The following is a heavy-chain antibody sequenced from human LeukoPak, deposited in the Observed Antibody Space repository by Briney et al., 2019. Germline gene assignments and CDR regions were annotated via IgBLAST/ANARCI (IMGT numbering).Heavy chain of an antibody. V-gene: IGHV1-69*13. CDR2: IIPIFGRA. D-gene: IGHD3-16*02. CDR1: GGTFSIYA. Sequence: SVTVSFKASGGTFSIYAISWVRQPPGQGLEWMGGIIPIFGRANYSQKFQVRVTITADEYTSTTYMELSSLGSEDTAVYYCALMFTFGGVFVGDYWGQGTLVSVSS. CDR3: ALMFTFGGVFVGDY. J-gene: IGHJ4*02.